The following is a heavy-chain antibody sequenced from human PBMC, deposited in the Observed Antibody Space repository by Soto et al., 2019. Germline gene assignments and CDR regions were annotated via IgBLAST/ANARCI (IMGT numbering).Heavy chain of an antibody. CDR2: ISQSGNT. Sequence: SETLSLTCSIYSGSFSGYYWSWIRQPPGKGLEWIGEISQSGNTNYSPSLKSRVSTSIDTSKKQFSLNLASVSAADTAVYYCARAPKVSGSSQTRPDFWGQGTLVTVSS. CDR3: ARAPKVSGSSQTRPDF. D-gene: IGHD6-6*01. CDR1: SGSFSGYY. V-gene: IGHV4-34*01. J-gene: IGHJ4*02.